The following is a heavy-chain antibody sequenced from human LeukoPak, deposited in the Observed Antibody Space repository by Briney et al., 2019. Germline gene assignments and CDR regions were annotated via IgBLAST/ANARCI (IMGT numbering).Heavy chain of an antibody. Sequence: GWSLRLSCAASGFTFSNYGMHWVRQAPGKGLEWVAVISYDGSNKYYADSVKGRFTISRDNSKNTLYLQMNSLRGEDTAVYYCAKLRGVAAAGTGYFDPWGQGTLVTVSS. V-gene: IGHV3-30*18. CDR2: ISYDGSNK. D-gene: IGHD6-13*01. J-gene: IGHJ5*01. CDR1: GFTFSNYG. CDR3: AKLRGVAAAGTGYFDP.